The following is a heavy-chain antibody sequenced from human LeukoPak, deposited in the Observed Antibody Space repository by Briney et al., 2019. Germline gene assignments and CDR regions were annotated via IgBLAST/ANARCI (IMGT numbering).Heavy chain of an antibody. J-gene: IGHJ3*02. CDR2: ISYDGSNK. V-gene: IGHV3-30*18. D-gene: IGHD1-26*01. Sequence: GGSLRLSCAASGFTFSSYGMHWVRQAPGKGLEWVAVISYDGSNKYYADSVKGRFTISRDNSKNTLYLQMNSLRAEDTAVYYCAKGDGWSYDDAFDIWGQGTMVAVSS. CDR3: AKGDGWSYDDAFDI. CDR1: GFTFSSYG.